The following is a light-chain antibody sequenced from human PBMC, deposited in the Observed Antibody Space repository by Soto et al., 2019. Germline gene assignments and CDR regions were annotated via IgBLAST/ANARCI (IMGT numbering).Light chain of an antibody. CDR1: SRDVGGYNY. V-gene: IGLV2-14*01. CDR2: DVS. CDR3: SSYTSSSTLV. Sequence: SDLPHAASVSRAPRPASNLICNGNSRDVGGYNYVSWYQQHPGKAPKLMIYDVSNRPSGVSNRFSGSKSGNTASLTISGLQAEDEADYYCSSYTSSSTLVFGGGTKVTVL. J-gene: IGLJ2*01.